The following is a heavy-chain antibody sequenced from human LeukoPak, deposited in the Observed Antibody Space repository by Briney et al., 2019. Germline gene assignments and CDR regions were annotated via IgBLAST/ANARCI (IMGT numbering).Heavy chain of an antibody. V-gene: IGHV4-39*01. CDR3: ARHEDKASRTSPGRVDH. CDR2: IYYSGST. Sequence: SETLSLTCTVSGGSISSSFHYWGWIRQPPGKGLEWIGSIYYSGSTNYNPSLKSRVTISVDTSKNQFSLKLSSVTAADTAVYHCARHEDKASRTSPGRVDHWGQGTPVTVSS. J-gene: IGHJ5*02. CDR1: GGSISSSFHY. D-gene: IGHD2-2*01.